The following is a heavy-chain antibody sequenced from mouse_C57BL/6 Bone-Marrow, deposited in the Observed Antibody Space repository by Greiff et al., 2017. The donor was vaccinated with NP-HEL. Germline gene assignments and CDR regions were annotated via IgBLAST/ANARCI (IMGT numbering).Heavy chain of an antibody. CDR2: ISYDGSN. CDR1: GYSITSGYY. J-gene: IGHJ3*01. V-gene: IGHV3-6*01. Sequence: EVQLQQSGPGLVKPSQSLSLTCSVTGYSITSGYYWNWIRQFPGNKLEWMGYISYDGSNNYNPSLKNRISLTRDTSKNQLFLKLNSVTTEDTATYYCAREGERFAYWGQGTLVTVSA. CDR3: AREGERFAY.